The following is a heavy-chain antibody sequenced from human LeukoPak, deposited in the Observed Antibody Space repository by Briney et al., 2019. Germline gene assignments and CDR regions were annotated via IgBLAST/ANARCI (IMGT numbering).Heavy chain of an antibody. J-gene: IGHJ2*01. CDR2: ISSTGGTI. Sequence: KPVGSLRLSCAAPGFIFSDYYMSWIRQAPGKGLEWVSYISSTGGTIDYADSLKGRFTVSRDNAKKSLYLQMNSLRADDTAMYFCVTIEGGYGARGYWYFDLWGRGTLVTVS. V-gene: IGHV3-11*01. CDR1: GFIFSDYY. CDR3: VTIEGGYGARGYWYFDL. D-gene: IGHD4-17*01.